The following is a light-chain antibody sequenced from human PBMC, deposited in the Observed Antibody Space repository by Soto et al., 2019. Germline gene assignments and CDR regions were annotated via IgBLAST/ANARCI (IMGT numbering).Light chain of an antibody. CDR3: SSYTTSNTRQVV. Sequence: QSALTQPASVSGSPGQSITISCTGTSSDVGGYNYVSWYQQHPGKAPRVVIYDVTNRPSGVSNRFSGSTSGNTASLTISGLQAEDEADYYCSSYTTSNTRQVVFGTGTKLTVL. CDR1: SSDVGGYNY. CDR2: DVT. J-gene: IGLJ1*01. V-gene: IGLV2-14*01.